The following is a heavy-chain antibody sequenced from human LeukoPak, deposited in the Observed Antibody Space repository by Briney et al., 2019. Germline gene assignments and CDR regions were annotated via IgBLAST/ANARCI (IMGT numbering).Heavy chain of an antibody. D-gene: IGHD1-26*01. CDR1: GYNFPTYW. CDR2: IYPGDSDT. Sequence: GESLKISRKASGYNFPTYWIGWVRQKPGKGLEWMGIIYPGDSDTRYSPSFQGLVTISADKSISTAYLQWSSLKASDTAMYYCARLEATRLDYWGQGTLVTVSS. CDR3: ARLEATRLDY. V-gene: IGHV5-51*01. J-gene: IGHJ4*02.